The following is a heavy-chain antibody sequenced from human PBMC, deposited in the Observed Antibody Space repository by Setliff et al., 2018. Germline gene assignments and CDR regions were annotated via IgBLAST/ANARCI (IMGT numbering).Heavy chain of an antibody. D-gene: IGHD2-15*01. Sequence: GGSLRLSCAASGFTFSTYEMNWVRQAPGKGLEWVSYISSDGSTVFYADSVKGRFTISRDNAKNSLYLQMNSLRADDMAIYYCARDYGFCSGGSCSYYGMDVWGQGTTVTVSS. V-gene: IGHV3-48*03. CDR3: ARDYGFCSGGSCSYYGMDV. J-gene: IGHJ6*02. CDR1: GFTFSTYE. CDR2: ISSDGSTV.